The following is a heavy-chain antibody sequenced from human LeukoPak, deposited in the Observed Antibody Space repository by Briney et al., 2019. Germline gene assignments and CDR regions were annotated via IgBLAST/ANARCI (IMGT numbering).Heavy chain of an antibody. CDR1: GGSISGYY. CDR3: ARVYGGNSFRLPYYLDY. J-gene: IGHJ4*02. V-gene: IGHV4-59*01. CDR2: IFYTGNT. Sequence: PSETLSLTCTVSGGSISGYYWSWIRQPPGKGLEWIGYIFYTGNTNYNASLKSRVTISVDTSKNQFSLKLSSVTAADTAVYYCARVYGGNSFRLPYYLDYWGQGIPVTVSS. D-gene: IGHD4-17*01.